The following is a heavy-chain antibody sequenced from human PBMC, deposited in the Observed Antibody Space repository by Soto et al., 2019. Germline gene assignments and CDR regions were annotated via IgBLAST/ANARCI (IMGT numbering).Heavy chain of an antibody. J-gene: IGHJ6*02. Sequence: QVQLVQSGAEVKKPGASVKVSCKASGYVFTSYYLHWARQAPGQGLEWMGWINPNTGDTYYARNFECRITIPRPTSTTTASMELWNLGFADTAVYYCLGGVATTGHYYGFDVWGQGTAVNVSS. CDR3: LGGVATTGHYYGFDV. V-gene: IGHV1-2*02. CDR2: INPNTGDT. CDR1: GYVFTSYY. D-gene: IGHD5-12*01.